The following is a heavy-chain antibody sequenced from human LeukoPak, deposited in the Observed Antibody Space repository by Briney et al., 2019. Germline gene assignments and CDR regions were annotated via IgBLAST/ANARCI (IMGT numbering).Heavy chain of an antibody. CDR2: ITGSGGST. CDR1: RLTPTSYA. D-gene: IGHD6-13*01. CDR3: AKDYTSAGTRDY. Sequence: PVGTLRLSPAASRLTPTSYATSCGPGAPGGGLGWGSAITGSGGSTYYADSVKGRFTTSRDNPKTTLYLQMNSLRAEDTAVYYCAKDYTSAGTRDYWGQGTLVTVSS. V-gene: IGHV3-23*01. J-gene: IGHJ4*02.